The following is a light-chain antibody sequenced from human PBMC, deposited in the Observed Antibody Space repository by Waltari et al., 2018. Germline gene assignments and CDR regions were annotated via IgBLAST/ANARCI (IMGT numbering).Light chain of an antibody. V-gene: IGLV2-23*02. CDR2: EVT. CDR1: SNDVGSYNL. J-gene: IGLJ2*01. Sequence: QSALTQPASVSGSPGQSITIPCTGPSNDVGSYNLFSCYQQYPGKAPTLMIYEVTKRPSGVSSRFSGSKSGNTASLTISGLQAEDEADYYCSSYAGSTTLVIFGGGTKLTV. CDR3: SSYAGSTTLVI.